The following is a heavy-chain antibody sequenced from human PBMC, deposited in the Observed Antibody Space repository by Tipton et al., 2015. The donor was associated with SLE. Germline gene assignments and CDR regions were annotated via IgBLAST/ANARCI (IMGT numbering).Heavy chain of an antibody. CDR1: GYIFTGYQ. J-gene: IGHJ3*02. V-gene: IGHV1-2*02. CDR3: ARELWPVGILDI. CDR2: LNPKSGGT. D-gene: IGHD6-13*01. Sequence: QSGPEVKEPGGSVKVSCKASGYIFTGYQIHWLRQAPGQGLEWLGCLNPKSGGTDHSQGFQDRVTMTRDKSISTAYVELNRLRSDDTAVYYWARELWPVGILDIWGQGTMVAFSS.